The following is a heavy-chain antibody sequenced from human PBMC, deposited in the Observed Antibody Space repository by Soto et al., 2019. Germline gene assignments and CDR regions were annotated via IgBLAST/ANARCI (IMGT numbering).Heavy chain of an antibody. J-gene: IGHJ4*02. CDR3: ARHHDFWSGYYSVWLDY. CDR2: IYYSGST. Sequence: SETLSLTCTVSGGSISSSSYYWGWIRQPPGKGLEWIGSIYYSGSTYYKTSLKSRVTISVDTSKNQFSLKLSSVTAADTAVYYCARHHDFWSGYYSVWLDYWGQGTLVTVS. D-gene: IGHD3-3*01. CDR1: GGSISSSSYY. V-gene: IGHV4-39*01.